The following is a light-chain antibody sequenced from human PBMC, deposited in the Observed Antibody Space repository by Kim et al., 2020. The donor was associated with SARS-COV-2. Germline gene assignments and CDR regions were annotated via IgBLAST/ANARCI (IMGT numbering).Light chain of an antibody. CDR2: GAS. J-gene: IGKJ4*01. Sequence: AIQLTQSPSSLSASVGDRVTITCRASQGLSSALAWYQQKPGKPPNLLIYGASSLESGVPSRFSGSGSGTDFTLTISSLQPEDFATYYCQQFNNYPLTFGGGTKVEIK. CDR3: QQFNNYPLT. V-gene: IGKV1D-13*01. CDR1: QGLSSA.